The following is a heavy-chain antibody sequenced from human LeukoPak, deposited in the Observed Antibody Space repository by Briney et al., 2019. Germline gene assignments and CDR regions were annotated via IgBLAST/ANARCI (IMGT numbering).Heavy chain of an antibody. CDR1: GSSISDTYW. CDR3: ARRSMTTVTLTDY. CDR2: IHHSGVT. D-gene: IGHD4-17*01. Sequence: PSGTLSLTCAVSGSSISDTYWWSWVRQAPGKGLEWIGEIHHSGVTNYSRSLKSRLTISVDKSKNQFSLKLSSVTAADTAVYYCARRSMTTVTLTDYWGQGTLVTVSS. J-gene: IGHJ4*02. V-gene: IGHV4-4*02.